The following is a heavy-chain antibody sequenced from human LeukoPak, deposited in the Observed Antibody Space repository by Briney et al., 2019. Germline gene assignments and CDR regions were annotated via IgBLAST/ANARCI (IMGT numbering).Heavy chain of an antibody. CDR3: ARDSALLNNGDWYGGSDY. D-gene: IGHD4-17*01. Sequence: ASVKVSCKASGYTFTSYGISWVRQAPGQGLEWMGWMSALNGNTNYQHKFQGRVTMTTDTSRNTAYMELRSLRSDDTAMYYCARDSALLNNGDWYGGSDYWGQGTLVTVSS. CDR2: MSALNGNT. J-gene: IGHJ4*02. CDR1: GYTFTSYG. V-gene: IGHV1-18*01.